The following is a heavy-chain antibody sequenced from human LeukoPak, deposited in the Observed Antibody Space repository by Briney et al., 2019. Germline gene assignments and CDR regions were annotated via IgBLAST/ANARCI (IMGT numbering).Heavy chain of an antibody. J-gene: IGHJ4*02. CDR1: GFTFSSYG. D-gene: IGHD6-13*01. CDR2: IRYDGSNK. Sequence: GGSLRLSCAASGFTFSSYGMHWVRQAPGRGLEWVAFIRYDGSNKYYADSVKGRFTISRDNSKNTLYLQMNSLRAEDTAVYYCAKNPAAGVLIDYWGQGTLVTVSS. CDR3: AKNPAAGVLIDY. V-gene: IGHV3-30*02.